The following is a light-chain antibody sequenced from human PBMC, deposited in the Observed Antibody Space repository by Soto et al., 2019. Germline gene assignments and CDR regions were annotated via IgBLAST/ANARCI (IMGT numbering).Light chain of an antibody. J-gene: IGKJ1*01. CDR2: LGY. Sequence: DIVMTQSPLSLTVTPGEPASISCGSSRSLLKANGYTYFHWFLQKPGQSPQLLIYLGYTRAPGVPDRVSGTGSGTHFTLEISRVEADDVGVYYCMQTLESRTFGQGTKLEIK. CDR3: MQTLESRT. V-gene: IGKV2-28*01. CDR1: RSLLKANGYTY.